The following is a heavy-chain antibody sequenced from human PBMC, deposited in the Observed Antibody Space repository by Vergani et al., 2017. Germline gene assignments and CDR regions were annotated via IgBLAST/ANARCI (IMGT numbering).Heavy chain of an antibody. J-gene: IGHJ5*02. CDR2: IYYSGRT. Sequence: QVQLQESGPGLVKPSQTLSLTCTVSGGSISSGSYYWSWIRQPPGKGLEWIGCIYYSGRTYYNPSLKSRVTISVDTSRNQFSLKLSSVTAADTAVYYCARRMIVVDNWFDTWGQGTLVTVSS. V-gene: IGHV4-39*01. D-gene: IGHD3-22*01. CDR1: GGSISSGSYY. CDR3: ARRMIVVDNWFDT.